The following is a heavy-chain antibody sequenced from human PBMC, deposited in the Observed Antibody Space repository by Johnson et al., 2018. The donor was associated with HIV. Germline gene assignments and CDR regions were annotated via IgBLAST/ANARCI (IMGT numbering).Heavy chain of an antibody. J-gene: IGHJ3*01. CDR1: GFTFSRHA. Sequence: QVQLVESGGGVVQPGRSLRLSCAASGFTFSRHAVHWVRRAPGRGVVWVALISYAGANNYYADSVKGRFTISRDNSKNTLYLQMNSLRAEDTAVYYCARDWSDIAAAVTGAFDVWGQGTMVTVSS. CDR2: ISYAGANN. CDR3: ARDWSDIAAAVTGAFDV. D-gene: IGHD6-13*01. V-gene: IGHV3-30-3*01.